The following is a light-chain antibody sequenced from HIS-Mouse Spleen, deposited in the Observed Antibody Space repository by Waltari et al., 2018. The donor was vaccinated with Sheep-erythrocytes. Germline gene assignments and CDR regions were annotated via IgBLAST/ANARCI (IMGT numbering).Light chain of an antibody. Sequence: DLQMTKSPYSVSASVGDRVTITCRASQGISSWLAWYQQKPGKAQTRLIYAASMLQSVVPSRFSGSGSGTDFTLTISSLQPEDSAAYYCQHANSFPITFGQGTRLEIK. V-gene: IGKV1-12*01. CDR3: QHANSFPIT. CDR2: AAS. J-gene: IGKJ5*01. CDR1: QGISSW.